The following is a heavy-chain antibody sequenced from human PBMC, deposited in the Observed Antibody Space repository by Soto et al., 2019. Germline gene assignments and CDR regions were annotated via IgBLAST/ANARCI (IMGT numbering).Heavy chain of an antibody. CDR3: ARGRGWRDY. Sequence: QVQLVQSGAEVKKPGASVKIYCKASGYTFTNYDINWVRQAPGQGLEWMGWMDPKSGNTDYAQKFQGRVTITRNTSISTADMEVSSLSSEDTAVYFCARGRGWRDYWGQGTLVTFSS. CDR1: GYTFTNYD. CDR2: MDPKSGNT. D-gene: IGHD2-15*01. J-gene: IGHJ4*02. V-gene: IGHV1-8*01.